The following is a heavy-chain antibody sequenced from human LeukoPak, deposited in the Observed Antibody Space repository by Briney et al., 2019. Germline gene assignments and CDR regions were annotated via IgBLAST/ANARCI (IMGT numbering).Heavy chain of an antibody. V-gene: IGHV4-4*09. CDR1: GGSISKYY. J-gene: IGHJ3*02. Sequence: PSETLSLTCTVSGGSISKYYWSWIRQSPGKGLEWIGYISTSGSTNYTPSLKSRVTISVDTSKNQFSLKLSSVTAADTAVYYCASMAFDAFNIWGQGTMVAVSS. D-gene: IGHD3-10*01. CDR2: ISTSGST. CDR3: ASMAFDAFNI.